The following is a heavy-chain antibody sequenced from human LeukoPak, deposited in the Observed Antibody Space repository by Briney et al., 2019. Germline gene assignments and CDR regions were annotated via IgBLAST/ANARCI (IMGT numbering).Heavy chain of an antibody. Sequence: GASVKVSCKASGYTFTSYYMHWVRQAPGQGLEWMGIINPSGGSTSYAQKFQGRVTMTRDTSTSTVYMELSSLRSEDTAVYYCARDPVPAAMGGWFDPWGQGTLVTVSS. J-gene: IGHJ5*02. CDR3: ARDPVPAAMGGWFDP. CDR2: INPSGGST. D-gene: IGHD2-2*01. V-gene: IGHV1-46*01. CDR1: GYTFTSYY.